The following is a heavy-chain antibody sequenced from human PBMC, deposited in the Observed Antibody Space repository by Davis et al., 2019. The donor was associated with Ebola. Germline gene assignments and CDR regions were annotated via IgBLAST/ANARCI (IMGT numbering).Heavy chain of an antibody. CDR1: GGSISSYY. V-gene: IGHV4-59*12. D-gene: IGHD3-10*01. J-gene: IGHJ4*02. CDR3: ASGGGVDY. Sequence: SETLSLTCTVSGGSISSYYWSWIRQPPGKGLEWIGYIYYSGSTNCNPSLKSRVTISVDTSKNQFSLKLSSVTAADTAVYYCASGGGVDYWGQGTLVTVSS. CDR2: IYYSGST.